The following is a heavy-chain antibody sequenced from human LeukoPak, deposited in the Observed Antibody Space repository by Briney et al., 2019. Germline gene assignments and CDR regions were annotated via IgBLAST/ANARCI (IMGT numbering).Heavy chain of an antibody. CDR1: GGTFSSYL. CDR3: ARALRPHYDILTGSQSDAFDI. Sequence: AASVTVSCKASGGTFSSYLISWVRQAPGQGLEWMGGIIPIFGTANYAQKFQGRVTITADKSTSTAYMELSSLRSEDTAVYYCARALRPHYDILTGSQSDAFDIWGQGTMVTVSS. D-gene: IGHD3-9*01. J-gene: IGHJ3*02. CDR2: IIPIFGTA. V-gene: IGHV1-69*06.